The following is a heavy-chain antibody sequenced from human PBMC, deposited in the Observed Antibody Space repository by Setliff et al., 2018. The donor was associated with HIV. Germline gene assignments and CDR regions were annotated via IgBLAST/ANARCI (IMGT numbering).Heavy chain of an antibody. D-gene: IGHD3-22*01. CDR2: IIPIINIA. J-gene: IGHJ4*02. Sequence: SVKVSCKTSGGTFSSYVISWVRQAPGQGLEWMGGIIPIINIANYAQKFQGRVTITADESTSAAYMELRSLRSDDTAVYYCARALAAPYTYYYDSSGYYYNRALSYWGQGTLVTVSS. CDR3: ARALAAPYTYYYDSSGYYYNRALSY. CDR1: GGTFSSYV. V-gene: IGHV1-69*10.